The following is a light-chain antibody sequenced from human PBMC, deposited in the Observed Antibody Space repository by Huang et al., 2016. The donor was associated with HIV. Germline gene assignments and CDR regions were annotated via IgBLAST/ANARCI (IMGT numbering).Light chain of an antibody. CDR2: DVS. CDR3: QHRNKWSLT. J-gene: IGKJ4*01. Sequence: EVVLTQSPATRSLCPGERATRSCRASESVDGYLAWYQHKTGQAPRLLSYDVSDRATGIPARFSVSGSGTDFTLTISSLAPEDFAIYYCQHRNKWSLTFGAGTKVEIK. CDR1: ESVDGY. V-gene: IGKV3-11*01.